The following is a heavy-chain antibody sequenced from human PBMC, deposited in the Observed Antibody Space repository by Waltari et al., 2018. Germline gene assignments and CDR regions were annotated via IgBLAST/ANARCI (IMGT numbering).Heavy chain of an antibody. V-gene: IGHV1-2*04. J-gene: IGHJ4*02. CDR3: ARGSGYDWYD. D-gene: IGHD5-12*01. CDR2: INPNSGGT. Sequence: QVQLVQSGAEVKKPGASVKVSRKASGYTLTGYYIPWVRQAPGQGLEWMGWINPNSGGTNYAQKFQGWVTMTRDTSISTAYMELSRLRSDDTAVYYCARGSGYDWYDWGQGTLVTVSS. CDR1: GYTLTGYY.